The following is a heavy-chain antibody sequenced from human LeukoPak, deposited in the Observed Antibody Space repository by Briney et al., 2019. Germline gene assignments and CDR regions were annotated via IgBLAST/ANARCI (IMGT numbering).Heavy chain of an antibody. J-gene: IGHJ4*02. CDR2: ISGSGGST. Sequence: GASLRLSCAASGFTFSSYAMSWVRQAPGKGLEWVSAISGSGGSTYYADSVKGRFTISRDNSKNTLYLQMNSLRAEDTAVYYCAKHQGDLRSGYYYINFDYWGQGTLVTVSS. D-gene: IGHD3-22*01. CDR3: AKHQGDLRSGYYYINFDY. V-gene: IGHV3-23*01. CDR1: GFTFSSYA.